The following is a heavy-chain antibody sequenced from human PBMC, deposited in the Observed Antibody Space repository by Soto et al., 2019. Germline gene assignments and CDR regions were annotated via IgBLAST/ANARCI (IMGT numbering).Heavy chain of an antibody. Sequence: EVQLVESGGGLVKPGGSLRLSCAASGFTFSSYSMNWVRQAPGKGLEWVSSISSSSSYIYYADSVKGRFTISRDNAKNSLYLQMNSLRAEDTAVYYCARQRVFGVVTDYWGQGTLVTVSS. CDR2: ISSSSSYI. CDR1: GFTFSSYS. V-gene: IGHV3-21*01. CDR3: ARQRVFGVVTDY. D-gene: IGHD3-3*01. J-gene: IGHJ4*02.